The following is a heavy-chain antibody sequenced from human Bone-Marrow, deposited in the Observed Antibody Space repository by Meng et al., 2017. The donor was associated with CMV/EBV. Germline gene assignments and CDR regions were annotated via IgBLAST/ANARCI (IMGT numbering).Heavy chain of an antibody. CDR2: ISQSGDAT. CDR1: GFTFSNYA. Sequence: EVQLLGFGGGLEQLGGSLRLPCSASGFTFSNYAMNWVRQAPGKGLEWVSTISQSGDATYYADSVQGRFTISRDNSKNTLFLQMNSLRADDTAVYYCGRSNHFDYWGQGTLVTVSS. J-gene: IGHJ4*02. D-gene: IGHD1-14*01. CDR3: GRSNHFDY. V-gene: IGHV3-23*01.